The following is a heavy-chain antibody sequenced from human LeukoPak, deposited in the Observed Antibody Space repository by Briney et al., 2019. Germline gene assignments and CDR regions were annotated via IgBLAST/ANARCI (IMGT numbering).Heavy chain of an antibody. V-gene: IGHV3-21*01. CDR1: GFTFSSYS. CDR3: ARVPQGMWGYFDY. D-gene: IGHD1-26*01. CDR2: ISSSSSYI. J-gene: IGHJ4*02. Sequence: GGSLRLSCAASGFTFSSYSMSWVRQAPGKGLEWVSSISSSSSYIYYADSVKGRFTISRDNSKNTLYLQMNSLRAEDTAVYYCARVPQGMWGYFDYWGQGTLVTVSS.